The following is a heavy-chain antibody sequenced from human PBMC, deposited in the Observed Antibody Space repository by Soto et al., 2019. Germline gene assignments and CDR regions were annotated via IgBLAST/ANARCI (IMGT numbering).Heavy chain of an antibody. J-gene: IGHJ6*03. CDR1: GGSISSSSYY. CDR3: ARQPIYYYGSGSYRDYYYMDV. Sequence: SETLSLTCTVSGGSISSSSYYRGWIRQPPGKGLEWIGSIYYSGSTYYNPSLKSRVTISVDTSKNQFSLKLSSVTAADTAVYYCARQPIYYYGSGSYRDYYYMDVWGKGTTVTVSS. V-gene: IGHV4-39*01. CDR2: IYYSGST. D-gene: IGHD3-10*01.